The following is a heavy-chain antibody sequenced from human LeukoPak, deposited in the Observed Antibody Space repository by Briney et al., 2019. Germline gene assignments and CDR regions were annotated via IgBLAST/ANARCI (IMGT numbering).Heavy chain of an antibody. J-gene: IGHJ5*02. V-gene: IGHV4-59*01. CDR3: ARVSKDDFWSGYSTNWFDP. CDR2: IYYSGST. D-gene: IGHD3-3*01. Sequence: SETLSLTCTVSGGSISRYYWSWIRQPPGKGLEWIGYIYYSGSTNYNPSLKSRVTISVDTSKNQFSLKLSSVTAADTAVYYCARVSKDDFWSGYSTNWFDPWGQGTLVTVSS. CDR1: GGSISRYY.